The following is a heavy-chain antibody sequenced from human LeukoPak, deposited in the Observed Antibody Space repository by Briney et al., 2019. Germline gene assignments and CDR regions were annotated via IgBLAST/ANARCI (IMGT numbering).Heavy chain of an antibody. CDR2: IIPILGIA. V-gene: IGHV1-69*04. CDR3: ARGYCSGGSCYEYLQH. D-gene: IGHD2-15*01. J-gene: IGHJ1*01. CDR1: GGTFSSYA. Sequence: ASVKVSCKASGGTFSSYAISWVRQAPGQGLEWMGRIIPILGIANYAQKFQGRVTITADKSTSTAYMELSSLRSEDTAVYYCARGYCSGGSCYEYLQHWGQGTLVTVSS.